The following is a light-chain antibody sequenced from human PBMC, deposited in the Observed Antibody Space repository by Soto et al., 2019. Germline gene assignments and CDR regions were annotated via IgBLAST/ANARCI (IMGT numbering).Light chain of an antibody. CDR2: SNN. CDR3: ATWDDSLKGPV. Sequence: QSVLTQPPSASGTPGQRVTISCSGSSSNIGSNTVSWYQQLPGTAPKVLIYSNNQRPSGVPDRFSGSKSGTSASLAISGLQSEDEADYYCATWDDSLKGPVFGGGTKLTVL. J-gene: IGLJ3*02. V-gene: IGLV1-44*01. CDR1: SSNIGSNT.